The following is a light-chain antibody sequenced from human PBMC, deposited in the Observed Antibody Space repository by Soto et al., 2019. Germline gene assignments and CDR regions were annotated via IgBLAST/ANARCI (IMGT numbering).Light chain of an antibody. V-gene: IGKV1-5*03. Sequence: DIQMTQSPSTLSASVGDRVTITCRASQSISSWLAWYQQKPGKAPKLLIYKASSLESGVPSRFSGSGSGTDFTLTIGRLEPEDFGVYYCQRSGSAPPYIFGAGTRLDI. J-gene: IGKJ2*01. CDR2: KAS. CDR3: QRSGSAPPYI. CDR1: QSISSW.